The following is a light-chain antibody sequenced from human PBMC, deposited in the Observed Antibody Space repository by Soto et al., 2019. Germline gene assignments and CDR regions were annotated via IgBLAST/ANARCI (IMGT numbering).Light chain of an antibody. CDR2: KAS. CDR1: QSISSW. Sequence: DIQMTQSPSTLSASVGDRVIITCRASQSISSWLAWYQQKAGKAPKLLIYKASSLDSGVPSRFSGRGSGTEFTLTISSLQPDDFATYYCQQYNSYPLTFGGGTKVEIK. J-gene: IGKJ4*01. V-gene: IGKV1-5*03. CDR3: QQYNSYPLT.